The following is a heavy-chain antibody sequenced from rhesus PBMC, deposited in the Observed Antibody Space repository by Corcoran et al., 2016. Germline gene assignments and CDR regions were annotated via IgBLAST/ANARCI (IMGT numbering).Heavy chain of an antibody. CDR2: ISNGGGST. V-gene: IGHV3-178*01. CDR1: GFTSGDYN. D-gene: IGHD5-12*01. CDR3: ARDRGYSYSYYFDY. J-gene: IGHJ4*01. Sequence: EVQLVESGGGLAKPGGSLRPPCQASGFTSGDYNMDWVAQAQGKGWEGVSRISNGGGSTWYADSVKGRFTISRENAKNTLYLQMNSLRAEDTAVYYCARDRGYSYSYYFDYWGQGVLVTVSS.